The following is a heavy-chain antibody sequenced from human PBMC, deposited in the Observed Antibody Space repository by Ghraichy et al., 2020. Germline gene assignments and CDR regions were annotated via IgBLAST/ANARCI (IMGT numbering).Heavy chain of an antibody. D-gene: IGHD2-15*01. Sequence: SETLSLTCAVYGGSFSGYYWSWIRQPPGKGLEWIGEINHSGSTNYNPSLKSRVTISVDTSKNQFSLKLSSVTAADTAVYYCARGGGLYCSGGSCYSAWFDPWGQGTLVTVSS. J-gene: IGHJ5*02. V-gene: IGHV4-34*01. CDR1: GGSFSGYY. CDR3: ARGGGLYCSGGSCYSAWFDP. CDR2: INHSGST.